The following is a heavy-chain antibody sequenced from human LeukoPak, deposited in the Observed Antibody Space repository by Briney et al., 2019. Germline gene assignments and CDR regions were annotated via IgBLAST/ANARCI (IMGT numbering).Heavy chain of an antibody. CDR1: GRSISSSSYY. CDR2: IYYSGNT. D-gene: IGHD1-26*01. V-gene: IGHV4-39*01. J-gene: IGHJ4*02. Sequence: SETLSLTCTVSGRSISSSSYYWGWIRQPPGKGLGWIGSIYYSGNTYYNPSLKSRVTISVDTSKNQFSLKLSSVTAADAAVYYCARQGGSYRRGDYWGQGTLVTVSS. CDR3: ARQGGSYRRGDY.